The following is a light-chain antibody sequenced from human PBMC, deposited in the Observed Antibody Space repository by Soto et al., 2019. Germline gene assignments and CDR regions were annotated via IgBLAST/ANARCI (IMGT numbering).Light chain of an antibody. J-gene: IGKJ1*01. CDR2: AAS. Sequence: DMQMTQSPSSLSASVGDRVTITSRASQGISNYLAWYQQKPGKVPKLLIYAASTLQSGVPSRFSGSGSGTDFTLTISSLQPEDVATYYCQKYNNVPWTFGQGTKVEIK. CDR1: QGISNY. CDR3: QKYNNVPWT. V-gene: IGKV1-27*01.